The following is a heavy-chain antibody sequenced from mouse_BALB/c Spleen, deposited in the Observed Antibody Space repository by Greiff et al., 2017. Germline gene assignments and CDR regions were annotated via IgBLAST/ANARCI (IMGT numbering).Heavy chain of an antibody. CDR3: TISTRLYAMDY. V-gene: IGHV1-54*01. D-gene: IGHD1-2*01. Sequence: VQLQQSGAELVRPGTSVKVSCKASGYAFTNYLIEWVKQRPGQGLEWIGVINPGSGGTNYNEKFKRKATLTVDKSSSTAYMQLSSLTSEDSAVYYCTISTRLYAMDYWGQGTSVTVSS. CDR1: GYAFTNYL. CDR2: INPGSGGT. J-gene: IGHJ4*01.